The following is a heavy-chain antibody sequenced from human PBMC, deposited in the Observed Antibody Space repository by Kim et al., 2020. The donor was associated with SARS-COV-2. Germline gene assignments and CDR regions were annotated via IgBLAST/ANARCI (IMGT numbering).Heavy chain of an antibody. V-gene: IGHV4-31*03. Sequence: QTLSLTCTVSGGSISSGGYYWSWIRQHPGKGLEWIGYIYYSGSTYYNPSLKSRVTISVDTSKNQFSLKLSSVTAADTAVYYCARDAQAPSLEFAGAFDIWGQGTMVTVSS. CDR3: ARDAQAPSLEFAGAFDI. CDR1: GGSISSGGYY. J-gene: IGHJ3*02. CDR2: IYYSGST.